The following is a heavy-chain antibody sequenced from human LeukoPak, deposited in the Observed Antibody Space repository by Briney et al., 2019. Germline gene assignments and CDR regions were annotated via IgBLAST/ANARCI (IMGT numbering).Heavy chain of an antibody. J-gene: IGHJ6*03. D-gene: IGHD2-2*01. Sequence: GASVKVSCEASGGTFSSYAINWVRQATGQGLEWMGWMNPNSGNTGYAQKFQGRVTMTRNTSISTAYMELSSLRSEDTAVYYCAREGWVPAAMPHHYYYYYMDVWGKGTTVTVSS. CDR2: MNPNSGNT. V-gene: IGHV1-8*02. CDR3: AREGWVPAAMPHHYYYYYMDV. CDR1: GGTFSSYA.